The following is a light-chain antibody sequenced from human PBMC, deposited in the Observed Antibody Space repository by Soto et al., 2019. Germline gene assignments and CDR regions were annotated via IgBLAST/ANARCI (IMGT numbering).Light chain of an antibody. Sequence: NFMLTQPHSVSESPGKTITIPCTRTSGSIATNYVQWYQKRPGSAPTSVMYEGDQRPSGVPDRFSGSIDSSSNSASLTISGLKTEDEADYYCQSFDSSDHRVVFGGGTKVTVL. CDR1: SGSIATNY. J-gene: IGLJ2*01. CDR2: EGD. V-gene: IGLV6-57*03. CDR3: QSFDSSDHRVV.